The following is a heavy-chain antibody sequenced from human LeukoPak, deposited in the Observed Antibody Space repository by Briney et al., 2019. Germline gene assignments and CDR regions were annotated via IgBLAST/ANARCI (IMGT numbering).Heavy chain of an antibody. CDR3: ADDAFDI. CDR2: IKRDGSEK. V-gene: IGHV3-7*01. Sequence: PGGSLRLSCAASGFTFSSYGMHWVRQAPGKGLEWVANIKRDGSEKYYVDSVKGRFTISRDNAKNSLYLQMNSLRAEDTAVYYCADDAFDIWGQGTMVTVSS. CDR1: GFTFSSYG. J-gene: IGHJ3*02.